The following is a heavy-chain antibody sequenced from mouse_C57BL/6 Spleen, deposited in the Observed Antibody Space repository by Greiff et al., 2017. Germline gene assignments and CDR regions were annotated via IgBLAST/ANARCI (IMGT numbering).Heavy chain of an antibody. Sequence: VKLQQPGAELVKPGASVKLSCKASGYTFTSYWMHWVKQRPGRGLEWIGRIDPNSGGTKYNEKFKSKATLTVDKPSSTAYMQLSSLTSEDSAVYYCARGSNYHYYAMDYWGQGTSVTVSS. CDR3: ARGSNYHYYAMDY. CDR1: GYTFTSYW. CDR2: IDPNSGGT. D-gene: IGHD2-5*01. V-gene: IGHV1-72*01. J-gene: IGHJ4*01.